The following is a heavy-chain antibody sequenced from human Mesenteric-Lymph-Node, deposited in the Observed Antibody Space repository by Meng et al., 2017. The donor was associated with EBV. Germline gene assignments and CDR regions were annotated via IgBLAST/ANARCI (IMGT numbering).Heavy chain of an antibody. CDR1: GGSSSSRNW. J-gene: IGHJ3*02. CDR3: ASLMVRGVIPDAFDI. D-gene: IGHD3-10*01. Sequence: QLQGSGPVLVKPSGTLSLTCAVSGGSSSSRNWWSWVRQPPGKGLEWIGEIYHSGSTNYNPSLKSRVTISVDKSKNQFSLKLSSVTAADTAVYYCASLMVRGVIPDAFDIWGQGTMVTVSS. CDR2: IYHSGST. V-gene: IGHV4-4*02.